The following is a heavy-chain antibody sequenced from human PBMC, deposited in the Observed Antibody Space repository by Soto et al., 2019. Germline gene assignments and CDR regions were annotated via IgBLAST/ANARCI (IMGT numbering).Heavy chain of an antibody. CDR3: ARGYCRGGSCYAHIYCDCGMDV. V-gene: IGHV1-46*01. CDR1: GYTFTSYY. Sequence: QVQLVQSGAEVKKPGASVKVSCKASGYTFTSYYMHWVRQAPGQGLEWMGIINPSGGSTSYAQKVEGRVTMSRDTSTNTVYMELRSRRAEDTAVYYCARGYCRGGSCYAHIYCDCGMDVWGQGTTVSVSS. D-gene: IGHD2-15*01. J-gene: IGHJ6*02. CDR2: INPSGGST.